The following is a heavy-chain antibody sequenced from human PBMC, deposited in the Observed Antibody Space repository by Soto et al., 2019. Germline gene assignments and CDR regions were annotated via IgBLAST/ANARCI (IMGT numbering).Heavy chain of an antibody. J-gene: IGHJ4*02. V-gene: IGHV1-3*01. CDR2: INAGNGNT. CDR1: GYTFTSYA. Sequence: GASVKVSCKASGYTFTSYAMHWVRQAPGQRLEWMGWINAGNGNTKYSQKFKGRVTITRDSSASTAYMELSSLRSEYTAVYYCARDLGGWPDYWGQGTLVTVSS. CDR3: ARDLGGWPDY. D-gene: IGHD2-15*01.